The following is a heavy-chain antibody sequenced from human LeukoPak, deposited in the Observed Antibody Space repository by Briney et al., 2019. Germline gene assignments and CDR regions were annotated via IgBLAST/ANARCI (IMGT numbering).Heavy chain of an antibody. D-gene: IGHD5-24*01. CDR2: IYYSGST. CDR1: GGSISSSSYY. J-gene: IGHJ5*02. Sequence: MASETLSLTCTVSGGSISSSSYYWGWIRQPPGKGLEWIGSIYYSGSTYYNPSLKSRVTISVDTSKNQFSLKLSSVTAADTAVYYCARVTRNRWLPQLPRFDPWGQGTLVTVSS. CDR3: ARVTRNRWLPQLPRFDP. V-gene: IGHV4-39*07.